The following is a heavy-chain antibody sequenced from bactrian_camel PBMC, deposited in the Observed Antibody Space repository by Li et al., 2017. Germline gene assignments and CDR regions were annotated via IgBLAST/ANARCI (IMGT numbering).Heavy chain of an antibody. CDR3: ASAFFPDGGHWQHPKEGADFAD. CDR2: VNFDGKNV. Sequence: HVQLVESGGGLVKPGGSLRLSCAASGFTFSRYWMYWVRQAPGKGLEWVSTVNFDGKNVYYADSVKGRITISRDNAENTAYLRIDSLKSEDTALYYCASAFFPDGGHWQHPKEGADFADWGQGTQVTVSS. CDR1: GFTFSRYW. J-gene: IGHJ4*01. V-gene: IGHV3S6*01. D-gene: IGHD2*01.